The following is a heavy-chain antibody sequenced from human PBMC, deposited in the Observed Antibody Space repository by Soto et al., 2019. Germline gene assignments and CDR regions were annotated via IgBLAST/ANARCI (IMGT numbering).Heavy chain of an antibody. CDR1: GFTFSSYG. V-gene: IGHV3-30*18. CDR2: ISYDGSNK. J-gene: IGHJ6*02. D-gene: IGHD3-3*01. CDR3: AKGTGLLRFLTSYGMDV. Sequence: GGSLRLSCAASGFTFSSYGMHWVRQAPGKGLEWVAVISYDGSNKYYADSVKGRFTISRDNSKNTLYLQMNSLRAEDTAVYYCAKGTGLLRFLTSYGMDVWGQGTTVTVSS.